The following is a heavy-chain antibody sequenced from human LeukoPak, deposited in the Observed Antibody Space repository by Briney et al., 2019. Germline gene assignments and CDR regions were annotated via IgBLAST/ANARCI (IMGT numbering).Heavy chain of an antibody. J-gene: IGHJ4*02. CDR2: INPNSGGT. V-gene: IGHV1-2*02. D-gene: IGHD1-1*01. CDR1: GYIFTGYY. CDR3: ARDDRPLYNWNDEGFDY. Sequence: GASVKVSCKASGYIFTGYYMHWVRQAPGQGLEWMGWINPNSGGTNYAQKFQGRVTMTRDTSISTAYMELSRLRSDDTAVYYCARDDRPLYNWNDEGFDYWGQGTLVTISS.